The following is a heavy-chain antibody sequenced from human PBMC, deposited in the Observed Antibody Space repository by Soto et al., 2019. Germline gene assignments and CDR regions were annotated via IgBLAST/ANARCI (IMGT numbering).Heavy chain of an antibody. CDR2: INAGNGNT. J-gene: IGHJ4*02. CDR3: ARDHYASEMATMGV. D-gene: IGHD5-12*01. V-gene: IGHV1-3*01. Sequence: QVQLVQSGAEVKKPGASVKVSCKASGYTFTSYAMHWVRQAPGQRLEWMGWINAGNGNTKYSQQFQGRVTITRDTSASTAYMELSSLRSEDTAVYYCARDHYASEMATMGVWGQGTLVTVSS. CDR1: GYTFTSYA.